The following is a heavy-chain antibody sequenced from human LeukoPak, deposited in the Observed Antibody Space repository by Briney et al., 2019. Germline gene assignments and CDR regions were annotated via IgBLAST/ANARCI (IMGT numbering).Heavy chain of an antibody. V-gene: IGHV3-30*04. Sequence: GRSLRLSCAASGFTSSSYAMHWVRQAPGKGLEWVAVISYDGSNKYYADSVKGRFTISRDSSKNTLYLQMNSLRAEDTAVYYCARDPGAITMVRGVGYYYYGMDVWGKGTTVTVSS. J-gene: IGHJ6*04. D-gene: IGHD3-10*01. CDR1: GFTSSSYA. CDR2: ISYDGSNK. CDR3: ARDPGAITMVRGVGYYYYGMDV.